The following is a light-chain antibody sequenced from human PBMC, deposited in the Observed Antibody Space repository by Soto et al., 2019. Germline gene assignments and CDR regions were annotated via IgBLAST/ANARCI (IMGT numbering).Light chain of an antibody. Sequence: QSVLPRPVSASGSPGQSITISCTGTSRYVGGYNYVSWYRQHPGRAPKLMIYDVSNRPSGVSNRFSGSKSGNTASLTISGLQAKDKTDYYCSSYTRSSTYVFGTGTKVTVL. CDR2: DVS. J-gene: IGLJ1*01. CDR3: SSYTRSSTYV. V-gene: IGLV2-14*01. CDR1: SRYVGGYNY.